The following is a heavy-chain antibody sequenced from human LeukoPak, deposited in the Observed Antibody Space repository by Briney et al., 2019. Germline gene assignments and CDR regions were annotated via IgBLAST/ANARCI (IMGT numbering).Heavy chain of an antibody. J-gene: IGHJ5*02. V-gene: IGHV3-53*01. CDR2: IYSGGST. Sequence: GGSLRLSCAASGFTVSSNYMSWVRQAPGKGLEWVSVIYSGGSTYYADSVKGRLTISRDNSKNTLYLQMNSLRADDTAVYYCARVAVGSYDWFDPWGQGTLVTVSS. CDR3: ARVAVGSYDWFDP. D-gene: IGHD1-26*01. CDR1: GFTVSSNY.